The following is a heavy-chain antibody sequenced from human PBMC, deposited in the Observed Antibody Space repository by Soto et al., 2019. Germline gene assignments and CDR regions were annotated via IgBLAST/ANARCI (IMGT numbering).Heavy chain of an antibody. J-gene: IGHJ4*02. CDR3: ARDTAEVMRTATSFDS. V-gene: IGHV3-21*01. CDR1: GFIFKSYS. CDR2: ISSSSSYI. Sequence: GGSLRLSCAASGFIFKSYSMNWVRQAPGKGLELVSSISSSSSYIFYADSLKGRFTISRDNAKNSLYLQMNSLRADDTAVYYCARDTAEVMRTATSFDSWGQGTLVTVSS. D-gene: IGHD5-18*01.